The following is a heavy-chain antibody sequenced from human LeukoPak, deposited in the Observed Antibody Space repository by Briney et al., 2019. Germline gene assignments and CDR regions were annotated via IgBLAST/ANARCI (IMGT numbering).Heavy chain of an antibody. J-gene: IGHJ3*02. CDR2: ISAYNGNT. V-gene: IGHV1-18*01. Sequence: ASVKVSCKAAGYSLVTYGISWVRQAPGQGLEWMGWISAYNGNTNYAQKLQGRVTVTTDTSTNTAYMELRSLRSDDTAVYYCARERKSSYDTLTGYKSDAFDIWGQGTMVTVSS. CDR1: GYSLVTYG. D-gene: IGHD3-9*01. CDR3: ARERKSSYDTLTGYKSDAFDI.